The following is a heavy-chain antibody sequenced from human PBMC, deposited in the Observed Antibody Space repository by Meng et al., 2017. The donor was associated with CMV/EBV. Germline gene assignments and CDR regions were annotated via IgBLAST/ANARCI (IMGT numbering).Heavy chain of an antibody. CDR3: ARDRIRYYYDSSGSLTEFDY. J-gene: IGHJ4*02. CDR2: IYSGGST. CDR1: GFTFSSYS. V-gene: IGHV3-66*01. D-gene: IGHD3-22*01. Sequence: GESLKISCAASGFTFSSYSMNWVRQAPGKGLEWVSVIYSGGSTYYADSVKGRFTISRDNAKNSLYLQMNSLRAEDTAVYYCARDRIRYYYDSSGSLTEFDYWGQGTLVTVSS.